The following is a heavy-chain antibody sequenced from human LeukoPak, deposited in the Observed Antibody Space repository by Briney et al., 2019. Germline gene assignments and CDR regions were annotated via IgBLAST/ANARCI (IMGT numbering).Heavy chain of an antibody. CDR1: GFTFSSYG. CDR2: ISYDGSNK. Sequence: GGSLRLSCAASGFTFSSYGMHWVRQAPGKGLEWVAVISYDGSNKYYADSVKGRYTISRDNSKNTLYLQMNSLRAEDTAVYYCAKDTNYGGLDYWGQGTLVTVSS. V-gene: IGHV3-30*18. CDR3: AKDTNYGGLDY. J-gene: IGHJ4*02. D-gene: IGHD4-23*01.